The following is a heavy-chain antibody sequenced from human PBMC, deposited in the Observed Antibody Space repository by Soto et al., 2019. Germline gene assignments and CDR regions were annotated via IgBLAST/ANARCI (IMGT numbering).Heavy chain of an antibody. CDR1: GFTVSSNY. CDR2: IYSGGST. Sequence: HPGGSLRLSCAASGFTVSSNYMSGVRQAPGKGLEWVSVIYSGGSTYYADSVKGRFTISRHNSKNTLYLQMNSLRAEDTAVYYCARDEGGGVRAFDIWGQGTMVTVSS. J-gene: IGHJ3*02. CDR3: ARDEGGGVRAFDI. V-gene: IGHV3-53*04. D-gene: IGHD1-26*01.